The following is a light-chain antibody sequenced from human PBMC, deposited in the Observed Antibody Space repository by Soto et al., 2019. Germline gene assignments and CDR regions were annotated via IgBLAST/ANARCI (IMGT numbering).Light chain of an antibody. J-gene: IGLJ1*01. Sequence: SELTQPAYVSRSPGQSVAITCTGTSSDVGSYNRVSWYQQPPGAAPKLMIYEVSNRPSGVPDRFSGSKSGNTASLTISGLQAEDEADYYCNSYTGSSTYVFGTGTKVTVL. CDR3: NSYTGSSTYV. V-gene: IGLV2-18*02. CDR2: EVS. CDR1: SSDVGSYNR.